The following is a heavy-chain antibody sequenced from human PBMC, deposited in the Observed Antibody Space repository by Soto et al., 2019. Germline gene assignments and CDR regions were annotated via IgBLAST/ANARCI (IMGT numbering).Heavy chain of an antibody. CDR1: GDSISNDY. CDR2: THYSGST. D-gene: IGHD6-13*01. V-gene: IGHV4-59*01. J-gene: IGHJ4*02. Sequence: SETLSLTCTVSGDSISNDYWSWIRQPPGTGLEWIVNTHYSGSTNYDPSLQSRVTISVDTSKNQFSLNLSSVTAADTAVYYCARVVMTAVGYTAGFDDWGKGTLVTVSS. CDR3: ARVVMTAVGYTAGFDD.